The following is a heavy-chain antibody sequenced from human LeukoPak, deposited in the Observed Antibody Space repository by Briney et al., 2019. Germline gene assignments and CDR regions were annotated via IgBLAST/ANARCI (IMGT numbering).Heavy chain of an antibody. Sequence: SETLSLTCTVSGGSISSSGYYWGWNRQPPGMGLEWIGSIYYSGSTYYNPSLKSRVTISVDTSKNQFSLKLSSVTAADTAVYYCARHAYYDSSGYFESHFDYWGQGTLVTVSS. D-gene: IGHD3-22*01. V-gene: IGHV4-39*01. CDR3: ARHAYYDSSGYFESHFDY. CDR2: IYYSGST. J-gene: IGHJ4*02. CDR1: GGSISSSGYY.